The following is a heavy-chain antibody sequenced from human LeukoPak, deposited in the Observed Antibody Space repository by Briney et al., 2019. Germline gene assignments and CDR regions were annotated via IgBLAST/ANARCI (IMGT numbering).Heavy chain of an antibody. D-gene: IGHD3-10*01. Sequence: GASVKVSCKASGYTFTSYGISWVRQAPGQGLEWMGWISAYNGNTNYAQKLQGRVTMTTDTSTSTAYMELRSLRSDDTAVYYCARDTYYYASGSQNWFDPWGQGTLVTVSS. CDR3: ARDTYYYASGSQNWFDP. CDR2: ISAYNGNT. CDR1: GYTFTSYG. J-gene: IGHJ5*02. V-gene: IGHV1-18*01.